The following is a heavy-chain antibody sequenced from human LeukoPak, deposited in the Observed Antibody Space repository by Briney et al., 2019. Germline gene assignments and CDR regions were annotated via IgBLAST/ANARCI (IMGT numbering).Heavy chain of an antibody. D-gene: IGHD3-10*01. Sequence: SETLSLTCTVSGGSISSGGYYWSWIRQHPGKGLEWIGCIYYSESTYYNPSLKSRVTISVDTSKNQFSLKLSSVTAADTAVYYCARDGRFVNYYYGMDVWGQGTTVTVSS. CDR1: GGSISSGGYY. CDR2: IYYSEST. V-gene: IGHV4-31*03. J-gene: IGHJ6*02. CDR3: ARDGRFVNYYYGMDV.